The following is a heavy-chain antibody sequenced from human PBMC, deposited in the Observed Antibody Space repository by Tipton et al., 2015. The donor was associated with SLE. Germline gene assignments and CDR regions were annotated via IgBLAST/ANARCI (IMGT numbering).Heavy chain of an antibody. D-gene: IGHD3-3*01. CDR1: GYSFSSYW. J-gene: IGHJ3*02. Sequence: QLVQSGAEVKKPGESLKISCKGSGYSFSSYWIGWVRQMPGKGLEWMGSIYPGDSDTRKSPSFQGQVTTSADKSISTAYLQWSSLKASDTAMYYCARHKWSGYYTGDAFDIWGQGTMVTVSS. CDR3: ARHKWSGYYTGDAFDI. CDR2: IYPGDSDT. V-gene: IGHV5-51*01.